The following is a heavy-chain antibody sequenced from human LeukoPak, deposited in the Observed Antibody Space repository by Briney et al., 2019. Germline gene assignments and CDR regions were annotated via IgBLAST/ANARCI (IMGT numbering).Heavy chain of an antibody. V-gene: IGHV3-48*02. J-gene: IGHJ6*02. CDR2: ISSSSSTI. D-gene: IGHD3-3*01. CDR1: GFTFSSYS. CDR3: ARGGVNYYYYGMDV. Sequence: GSLRLSCAASGFTFSSYSMNWVRPAPGKGLEWVSYISSSSSTIYYADSVKGRFTISRDNAKNSLYLQMNSLRDEDTAVYYCARGGVNYYYYGMDVWGQGTTVTVSS.